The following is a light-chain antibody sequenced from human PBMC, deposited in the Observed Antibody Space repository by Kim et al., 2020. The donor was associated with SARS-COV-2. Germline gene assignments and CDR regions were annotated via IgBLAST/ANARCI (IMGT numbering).Light chain of an antibody. V-gene: IGLV3-1*01. CDR2: QDA. CDR3: QAWDSSTVI. Sequence: SYELTQPPSMSVSPGQTASITCSGDKLDNQYVSWYQQKPGQSPVLVIYQDAERPSGIPVRFSGSISGNTATLTITGTQAMDEADYYCQAWDSSTVIFGGGTQLTVL. J-gene: IGLJ2*01. CDR1: KLDNQY.